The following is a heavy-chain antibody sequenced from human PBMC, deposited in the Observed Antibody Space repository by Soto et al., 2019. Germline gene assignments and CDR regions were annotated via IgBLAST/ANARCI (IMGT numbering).Heavy chain of an antibody. D-gene: IGHD1-1*01. CDR1: GFTFSSYG. CDR3: ARDSGPSWNRLRYYYYAMDV. CDR2: IWYDGSNK. V-gene: IGHV3-33*01. Sequence: PGGSLRLSCAASGFTFSSYGMHWVRQAPGKGLEWVAVIWYDGSNKYYADSVKGRFTISRDNSKNTLYLQMNSLRAEDTAVYYCARDSGPSWNRLRYYYYAMDVWGQGTTGTVSS. J-gene: IGHJ6*02.